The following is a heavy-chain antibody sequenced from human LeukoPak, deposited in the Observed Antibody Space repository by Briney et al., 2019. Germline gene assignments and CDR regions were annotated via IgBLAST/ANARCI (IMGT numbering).Heavy chain of an antibody. CDR3: ARGAPRYDFWSGPTYYYYGMDV. CDR1: GGTFSSYA. V-gene: IGHV1-69*13. J-gene: IGHJ6*02. Sequence: ASVKVSCKASGGTFSSYAISWVRQAPGQGLEWMGGIIPIFGTANYAQKFQGRVTITADESTSTAYMELCSLRSEDTAVYYCARGAPRYDFWSGPTYYYYGMDVWGQGTTVTVSS. CDR2: IIPIFGTA. D-gene: IGHD3-3*01.